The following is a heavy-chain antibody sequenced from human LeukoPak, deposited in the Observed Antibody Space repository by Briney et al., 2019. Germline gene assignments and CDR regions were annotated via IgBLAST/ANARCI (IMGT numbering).Heavy chain of an antibody. CDR1: GFTFSSYA. D-gene: IGHD3-16*01. Sequence: PGGSLRLSCAASGFTFSSYAMSWVRQAPGKGLEWVSRINNDGSDTRYADSVRGRCTISRDNAKNTLYLQMNSLRAEDTAVYYCARVSGLGMNEYYQHWGQGTLVTVPS. J-gene: IGHJ1*01. CDR2: INNDGSDT. CDR3: ARVSGLGMNEYYQH. V-gene: IGHV3-74*01.